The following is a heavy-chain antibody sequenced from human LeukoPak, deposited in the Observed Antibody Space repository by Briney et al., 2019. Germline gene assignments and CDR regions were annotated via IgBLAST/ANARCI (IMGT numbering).Heavy chain of an antibody. J-gene: IGHJ4*02. Sequence: QPGGSLRLSCAASGFTFSSYSMNWVRQAPGKGLEWVSYISSSSSTIYYADSVKGRFTISRDNAKNSLYLQMNSLRAEDTAVYYCARDHYSSSLADWGQGTLVTVSS. CDR3: ARDHYSSSLAD. CDR1: GFTFSSYS. D-gene: IGHD6-13*01. V-gene: IGHV3-48*04. CDR2: ISSSSSTI.